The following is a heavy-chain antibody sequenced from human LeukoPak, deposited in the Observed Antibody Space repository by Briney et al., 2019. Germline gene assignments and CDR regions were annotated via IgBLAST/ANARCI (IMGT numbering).Heavy chain of an antibody. CDR1: GFTFSSYW. CDR2: IKQDGSEK. J-gene: IGHJ4*02. V-gene: IGHV3-7*03. CDR3: AKQGSSWFFDY. D-gene: IGHD6-13*01. Sequence: GGSLRLSCAASGFTFSSYWMSWVRQAPGKGLEWVANIKQDGSEKYYVDSVKGRFTISRDNAKNSLYLQMNSLRAEDTAVYYCAKQGSSWFFDYWGQGTLVTVSS.